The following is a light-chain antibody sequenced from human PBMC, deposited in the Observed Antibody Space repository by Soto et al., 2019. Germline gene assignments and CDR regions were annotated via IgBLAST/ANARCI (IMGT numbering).Light chain of an antibody. CDR3: QQYDNLPIT. J-gene: IGKJ5*01. CDR2: DAS. V-gene: IGKV1-33*01. CDR1: QDISNY. Sequence: DIQMTQSPSSLSASVGARVTITCQASQDISNYLNWYQQKPGKAPKLLIYDASNLETGVPSRFSGSGSGTDFTFTISSLQPEDIATYYWQQYDNLPITFGQGTRLEIK.